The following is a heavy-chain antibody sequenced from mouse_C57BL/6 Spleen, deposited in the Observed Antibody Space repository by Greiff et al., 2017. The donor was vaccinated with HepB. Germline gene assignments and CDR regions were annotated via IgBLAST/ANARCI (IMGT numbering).Heavy chain of an antibody. V-gene: IGHV5-17*01. CDR2: ISSGSSTI. J-gene: IGHJ1*03. Sequence: EVKLMESGGGLVKPGGSLKLSCAASGFTFSDYGMHWVRQAPEKGLEWVAYISSGSSTIYYADTVKGRFTISRDNAKNTLFLQMTSLRSEDTAMYYCARRITTVVATNFDVWGTGTTVTVSS. CDR3: ARRITTVVATNFDV. D-gene: IGHD1-1*01. CDR1: GFTFSDYG.